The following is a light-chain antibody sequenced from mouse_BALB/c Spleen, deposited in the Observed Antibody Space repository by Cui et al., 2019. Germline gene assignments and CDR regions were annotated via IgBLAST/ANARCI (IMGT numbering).Light chain of an antibody. CDR2: SAS. J-gene: IGKJ4*01. CDR1: QNVGTA. CDR3: QQYSSYPLT. Sequence: DIVMTQSQKFMSTSVGDRVSITCKASQNVGTAVAWYQQKPGQSPKLLIYSASNRYTGVPDRFTGSGSGTDFTITISNMQSEDLADYFCQQYSSYPLTFGSGTKLEIK. V-gene: IGKV6-13*01.